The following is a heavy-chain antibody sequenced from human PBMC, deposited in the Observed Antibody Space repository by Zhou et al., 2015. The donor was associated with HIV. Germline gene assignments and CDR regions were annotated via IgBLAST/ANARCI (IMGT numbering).Heavy chain of an antibody. D-gene: IGHD3-3*01. J-gene: IGHJ6*03. CDR2: IIPIFGTA. V-gene: IGHV1-69*01. CDR1: GGTFSSYA. CDR3: ARDMGFYDFWSGSLSKNPHKHETLHRLNYYYYYMDV. Sequence: QVQLVQSGAEVKKPGSSVKVSCKASGGTFSSYAISWVRQAPGQGLEWMGGIIPIFGTANYAQKFQGRVTITADESTSTAYMELSSLRSEDTAVYYCARDMGFYDFWSGSLSKNPHKHETLHRLNYYYYYMDVWGKGTTVTVSS.